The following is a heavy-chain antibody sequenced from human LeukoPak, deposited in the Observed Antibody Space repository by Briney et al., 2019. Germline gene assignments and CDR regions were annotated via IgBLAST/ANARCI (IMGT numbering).Heavy chain of an antibody. J-gene: IGHJ4*02. V-gene: IGHV3-15*01. CDR1: GFTFSNAW. D-gene: IGHD4-17*01. Sequence: PGGSLRLSCAASGFTFSNAWMSWVRQAPGKGLEWVGRIKSKTDGGTTDYAAPVKGRFTISRDDSKNTLYLQMNSLRAEDTAVYYCARFAYGDYSNYYFDYWGQGTLVTVSS. CDR2: IKSKTDGGTT. CDR3: ARFAYGDYSNYYFDY.